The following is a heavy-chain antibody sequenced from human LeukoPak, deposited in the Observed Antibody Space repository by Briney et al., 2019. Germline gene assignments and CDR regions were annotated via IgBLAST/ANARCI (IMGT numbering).Heavy chain of an antibody. Sequence: GGSLRLSCAASGFTFDNYVMAWFRQAPGKGLEWVSGISGGGGNTNYAESVKGRFTISRDNSKNTLYLQMHGLRAEDTAVYYCAKNSHYGDYEGGFDFWGQGTLVTVSS. CDR1: GFTFDNYV. J-gene: IGHJ4*02. CDR2: ISGGGGNT. V-gene: IGHV3-23*01. D-gene: IGHD4-17*01. CDR3: AKNSHYGDYEGGFDF.